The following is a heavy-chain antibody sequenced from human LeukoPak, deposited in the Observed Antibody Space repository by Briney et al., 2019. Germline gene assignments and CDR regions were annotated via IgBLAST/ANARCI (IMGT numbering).Heavy chain of an antibody. V-gene: IGHV4-30-2*01. CDR3: ARVNGCGGDCYVFDY. Sequence: SETLSLTCAVSGVSISSGGYSWSWIRQPPGKGLEWIGYIYHSGSTYYNPSLKSRVTISVDRSKNQFSLKLSSVTAADTAVYYCARVNGCGGDCYVFDYWGQGTLVTVSS. CDR1: GVSISSGGYS. D-gene: IGHD2-21*02. CDR2: IYHSGST. J-gene: IGHJ4*02.